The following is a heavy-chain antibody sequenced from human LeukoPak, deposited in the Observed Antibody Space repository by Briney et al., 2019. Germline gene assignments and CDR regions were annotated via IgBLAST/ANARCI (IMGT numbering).Heavy chain of an antibody. CDR2: IKQDGSEK. Sequence: GGSLRLSCAASGFAFSSYWMSWVRQAPGKGLEWVVNIKQDGSEKYYADSGKGRFTISRDNAKNSLYLQMNSLRADDTAVYYCARGKPSYYYDSSAYFYNGAFDIWGQGTMVTVSS. V-gene: IGHV3-7*01. CDR3: ARGKPSYYYDSSAYFYNGAFDI. J-gene: IGHJ3*02. D-gene: IGHD3-22*01. CDR1: GFAFSSYW.